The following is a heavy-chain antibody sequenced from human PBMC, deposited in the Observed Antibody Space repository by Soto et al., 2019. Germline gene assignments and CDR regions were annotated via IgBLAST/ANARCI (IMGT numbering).Heavy chain of an antibody. CDR1: GYIFVNYG. CDR3: AMVDNCFTPTPQDV. J-gene: IGHJ6*02. Sequence: QVQLVQSGDEVRKPGSSVKVSCKASGYIFVNYGIAWVRQAPGQGREWMGWISPYRGNTHYASKVQGRLTMTTDTSTSTADMDLGSRTSDDTAVYYGAMVDNCFTPTPQDVWGQGTTVTVS. D-gene: IGHD5-12*01. CDR2: ISPYRGNT. V-gene: IGHV1-18*01.